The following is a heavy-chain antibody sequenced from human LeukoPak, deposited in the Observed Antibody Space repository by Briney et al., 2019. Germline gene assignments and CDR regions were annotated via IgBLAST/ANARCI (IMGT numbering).Heavy chain of an antibody. CDR1: GFTFSSYA. D-gene: IGHD5-18*01. Sequence: GGSLRLSCAASGFTFSSYAMSWVRQAPGKGLEWVSAISGSGGSTYYADSVKGRFTISRDNSKNTLYLQMNSLRAEDTAVYYCARKGYSYGLDMYYFDYWGQGTLVTVSP. CDR2: ISGSGGST. J-gene: IGHJ4*02. CDR3: ARKGYSYGLDMYYFDY. V-gene: IGHV3-23*01.